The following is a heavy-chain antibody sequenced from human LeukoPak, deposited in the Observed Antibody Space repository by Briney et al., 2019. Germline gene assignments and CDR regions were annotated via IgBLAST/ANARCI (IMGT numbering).Heavy chain of an antibody. CDR1: GFTFSSYS. CDR2: ISSSSSYI. Sequence: GGSLRLSCAASGFTFSSYSMNWARQAPGKGLEWVSSISSSSSYIYYADSVKGRFTISRDNAKNSLYLQMNSLRAEDTAVYYCARDRRGPEGAFDIWGQGTMVTVSS. D-gene: IGHD3-10*01. V-gene: IGHV3-21*01. J-gene: IGHJ3*02. CDR3: ARDRRGPEGAFDI.